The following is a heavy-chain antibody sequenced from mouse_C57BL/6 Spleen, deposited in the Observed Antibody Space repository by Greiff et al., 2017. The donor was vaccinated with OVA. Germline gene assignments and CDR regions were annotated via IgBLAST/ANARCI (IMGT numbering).Heavy chain of an antibody. CDR1: GYSFTGYF. V-gene: IGHV1-26*01. CDR3: AIGGIYYGSKGDY. Sequence: VQLQQSGPELVKPGASVKMSCKASGYSFTGYFMNWVKQSHGKSLEWIGDINPNNGGTSYNQKFKGKATLTVDKSSSTAYMELRSLTSEDSAVYYCAIGGIYYGSKGDYWGQGTTLTVSS. J-gene: IGHJ2*01. CDR2: INPNNGGT. D-gene: IGHD1-1*01.